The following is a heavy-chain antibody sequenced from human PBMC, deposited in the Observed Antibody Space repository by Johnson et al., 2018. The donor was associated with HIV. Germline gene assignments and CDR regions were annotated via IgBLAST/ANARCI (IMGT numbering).Heavy chain of an antibody. Sequence: EQLVESGGGLVQPGGSLRLPCAASGFTFSSYAMSWVRQAPGKGLEWVSAISGSGGSTYYADSVKGRFTISRDNSKNTLYLQVNSVRAEDTAVYYCALKQLVTMNDAFDIWGQVTMVTVSS. J-gene: IGHJ3*02. D-gene: IGHD6-13*01. CDR1: GFTFSSYA. V-gene: IGHV3-23*04. CDR3: ALKQLVTMNDAFDI. CDR2: ISGSGGST.